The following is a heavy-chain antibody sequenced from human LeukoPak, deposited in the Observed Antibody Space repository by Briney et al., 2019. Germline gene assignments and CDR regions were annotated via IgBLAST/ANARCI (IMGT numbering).Heavy chain of an antibody. CDR3: ATESLFGTMKSPDY. D-gene: IGHD3-3*01. CDR2: IIPIFGTA. Sequence: SVKVSCKASGGTFSSYAISWVRQAPGQGLEWMGGIIPIFGTANYAQKFQGRVTITADESTSTAYMELSSLRSEDTAVYYCATESLFGTMKSPDYWGQGTLVTVSS. V-gene: IGHV1-69*13. CDR1: GGTFSSYA. J-gene: IGHJ4*02.